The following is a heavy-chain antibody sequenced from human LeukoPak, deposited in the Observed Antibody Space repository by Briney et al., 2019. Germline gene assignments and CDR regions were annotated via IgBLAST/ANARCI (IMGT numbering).Heavy chain of an antibody. CDR1: GGSISSYY. CDR2: FYSSGST. CDR3: ARGLNQYYFDS. V-gene: IGHV4-4*07. Sequence: SSETLSLTCTVSGGSISSYYWSWIRQPAGKGLEWIGRFYSSGSTNYTPSLKSRVTMSVDTSRNQFSLRLNSVTAADTALYYCARGLNQYYFDSWGQGTLVTVSS. D-gene: IGHD1-14*01. J-gene: IGHJ4*02.